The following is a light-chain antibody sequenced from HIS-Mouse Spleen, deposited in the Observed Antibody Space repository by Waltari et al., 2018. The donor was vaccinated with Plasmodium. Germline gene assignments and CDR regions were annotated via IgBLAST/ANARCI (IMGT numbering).Light chain of an antibody. Sequence: EIVMTQSPATLSVSPGERATLSCRASQSVSSNLAWYQQKPGQAPSLLIYGGSTRATGIPARFSGSGSGTEFTLTISSLQSEDFAVYYCQQYNNWSFTFGPGTKVDIK. CDR3: QQYNNWSFT. CDR2: GGS. V-gene: IGKV3-15*01. J-gene: IGKJ3*01. CDR1: QSVSSN.